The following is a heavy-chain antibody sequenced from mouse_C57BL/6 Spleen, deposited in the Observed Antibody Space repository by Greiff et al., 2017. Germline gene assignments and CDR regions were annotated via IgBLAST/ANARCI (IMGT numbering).Heavy chain of an antibody. CDR3: GGERELGGYAY. V-gene: IGHV14-2*01. CDR1: GFTIKDYY. J-gene: IGHJ3*01. Sequence: EVQLVESGAELVKPGASVKLSCTASGFTIKDYYMHWVKQRTEQGLEWIGRIDPEDGETKYAQKFQGKATMTADTSSNTAYLQLSSLTSEDTAVYYCGGERELGGYAYWGQGTLVTVSA. CDR2: IDPEDGET. D-gene: IGHD4-1*01.